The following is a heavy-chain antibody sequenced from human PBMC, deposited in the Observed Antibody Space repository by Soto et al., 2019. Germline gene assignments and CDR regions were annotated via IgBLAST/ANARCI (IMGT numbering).Heavy chain of an antibody. J-gene: IGHJ4*01. CDR3: ARASAGAXYSFDY. D-gene: IGHD1-26*01. V-gene: IGHV1-69*13. CDR1: GGRIGRYG. CDR2: IIPIFGTA. Sequence: GATGKVCWKDWGGRIGRYGISWGRQAPGQGLEWMGGIIPIFGTANYAQKFQGRVTITADESTSTAYMELSSLRSEHTAVYYSARASAGAXYSFDYWG.